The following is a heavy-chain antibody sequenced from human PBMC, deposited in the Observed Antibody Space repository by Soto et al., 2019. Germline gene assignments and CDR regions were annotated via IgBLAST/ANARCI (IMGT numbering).Heavy chain of an antibody. V-gene: IGHV4-39*01. CDR2: IYYSGST. CDR3: ARHYRLYCSNTRSGWYDP. J-gene: IGHJ5*02. D-gene: IGHD6-13*01. CDR1: GGSISSSSYY. Sequence: PSETLSLTCTVSGGSISSSSYYWGWIRQPPGKGLEWIGSIYYSGSTYYNPSLKSRVTISVDTSKNQFSLKLSSVTAADTAVYYCARHYRLYCSNTRSGWYDPWGQGTLVTVSS.